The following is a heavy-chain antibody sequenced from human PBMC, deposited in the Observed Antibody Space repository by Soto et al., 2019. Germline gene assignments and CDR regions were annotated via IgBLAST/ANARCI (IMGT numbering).Heavy chain of an antibody. CDR2: VYYGGRS. V-gene: IGHV4-39*01. CDR1: SAPVSSTTYT. J-gene: IGHJ4*02. D-gene: IGHD3-22*01. Sequence: PSETLSLTCTVSSAPVSSTTYTWGWIRQPPGKVLEWVASVYYGGRSYYNPTLNSRVTISLDTSNNQFSLKLSPVTSADTAMYYCASQHYYDSTGYYVVYWGQGTLVTVSS. CDR3: ASQHYYDSTGYYVVY.